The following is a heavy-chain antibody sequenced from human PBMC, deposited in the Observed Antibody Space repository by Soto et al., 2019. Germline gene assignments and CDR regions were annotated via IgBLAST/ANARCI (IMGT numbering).Heavy chain of an antibody. V-gene: IGHV3-21*01. CDR2: ISSSSSYI. Sequence: PGGSLRLSCAASGFTFSSYSMNWVRQAPGKGLGWVSSISSSSSYIYYADSVKGRFTISRDNARKSLYLQMNSLRAEDTAVYYCARAASYGDRNDYYYYYGMDVWGQGTTVTSP. J-gene: IGHJ6*02. D-gene: IGHD4-17*01. CDR1: GFTFSSYS. CDR3: ARAASYGDRNDYYYYYGMDV.